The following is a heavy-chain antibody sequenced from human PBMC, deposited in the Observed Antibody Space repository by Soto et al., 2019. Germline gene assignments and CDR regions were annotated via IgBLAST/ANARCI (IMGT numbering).Heavy chain of an antibody. Sequence: EVQLLESGGGLVQHGGSLRLSCAASGFTFRSYAMSWVRKAPRKGLEWVSAISGSGGNIYYADSVKGRFTISRDNSKNTLYLEMNSLRAEDTAVYYCAKDKGPSVGATPGYYYQGLDVWGQGTTVTVSS. J-gene: IGHJ6*02. CDR2: ISGSGGNI. V-gene: IGHV3-23*01. D-gene: IGHD2-15*01. CDR3: AKDKGPSVGATPGYYYQGLDV. CDR1: GFTFRSYA.